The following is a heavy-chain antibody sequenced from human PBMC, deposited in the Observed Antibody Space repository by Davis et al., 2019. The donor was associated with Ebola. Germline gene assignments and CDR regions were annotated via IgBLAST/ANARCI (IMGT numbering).Heavy chain of an antibody. CDR3: AKGGDYCTSSSCPPYYYYYMDV. CDR1: GFTFSSYG. D-gene: IGHD2-2*01. V-gene: IGHV3-30*18. Sequence: PGGSLRLSCAASGFTFSSYGMHWVRQAPGKGLEWVALISFDGSHTYYADSVKGRFTISRDNSKNTLFLQMNSLRAEDTAVYYCAKGGDYCTSSSCPPYYYYYMDVWGKGTTVTVSS. J-gene: IGHJ6*03. CDR2: ISFDGSHT.